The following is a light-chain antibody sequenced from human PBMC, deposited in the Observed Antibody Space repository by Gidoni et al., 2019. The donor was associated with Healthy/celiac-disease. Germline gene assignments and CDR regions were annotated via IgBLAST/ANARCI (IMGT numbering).Light chain of an antibody. J-gene: IGKJ1*01. CDR3: QQSYSTPRT. Sequence: DIQMTQSPSSLSASVGDRVTITCRASQSISSYLNWYQQKPGKAPKLLIYAASSLRSGVPSRFSGSGSGTDFTLTISSLQPEDFATYYCQQSYSTPRTFXHXTKVEIK. CDR1: QSISSY. CDR2: AAS. V-gene: IGKV1-39*01.